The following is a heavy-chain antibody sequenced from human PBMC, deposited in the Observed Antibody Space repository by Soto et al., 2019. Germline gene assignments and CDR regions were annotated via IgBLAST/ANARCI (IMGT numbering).Heavy chain of an antibody. J-gene: IGHJ4*02. D-gene: IGHD4-17*01. CDR1: GFTFRNYA. CDR3: AKDQGEGGDYENLLPSD. Sequence: EVQLVESGGGLVQPGGSLRLSCAASGFTFRNYAMNWVRQAPGKGLEWVSGISSGRGATIRYAESVQGRFSISRDNSKNTLVLQMNNLRVDDTALYYCAKDQGEGGDYENLLPSDWGQGILVTVSS. V-gene: IGHV3-23*04. CDR2: ISSGRGATI.